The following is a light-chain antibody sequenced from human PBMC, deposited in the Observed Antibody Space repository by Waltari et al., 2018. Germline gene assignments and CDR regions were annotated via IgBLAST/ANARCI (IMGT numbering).Light chain of an antibody. V-gene: IGLV2-8*01. CDR1: SRDIGAYNY. J-gene: IGLJ2*01. CDR3: SSYAGRNNLQVV. Sequence: QSALTQPPSASGSPGQLVTIPCPGTSRDIGAYNYVSCYQKHPGKAPKLMIYEISKRPSGVPDRFSGSKSGNTASLTVSGLQAEDEADYYCSSYAGRNNLQVVFGGGTKLTVL. CDR2: EIS.